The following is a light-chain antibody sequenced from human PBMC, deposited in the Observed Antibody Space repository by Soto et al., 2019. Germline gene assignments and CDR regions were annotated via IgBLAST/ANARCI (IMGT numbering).Light chain of an antibody. CDR2: SNS. CDR3: AAWDGSLNAVV. Sequence: QSVLTQPPSASGAPGQWVTISCSGSGSNIGSNTVNWYQQVPGTAPKLLIYSNSQRPAGVPDRFSGSKSGTSASLAISGLQTEDEADYHCAAWDGSLNAVVFGGGTKVTVL. V-gene: IGLV1-44*01. J-gene: IGLJ2*01. CDR1: GSNIGSNT.